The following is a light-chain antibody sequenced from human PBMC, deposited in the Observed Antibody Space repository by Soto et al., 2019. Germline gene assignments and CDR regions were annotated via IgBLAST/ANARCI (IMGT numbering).Light chain of an antibody. CDR1: QGIRND. V-gene: IGKV1-6*01. CDR3: LQDYNYPWT. J-gene: IGKJ1*01. CDR2: AAS. Sequence: AIQMTQSPSSLSASVGDRVTTTCRASQGIRNDLGWYQQKPGKAPKLLIYAASSLKSVVPSRFSGSGSGTDFTLTISSLQPEDFATYYCLQDYNYPWTFGQGTKVEIK.